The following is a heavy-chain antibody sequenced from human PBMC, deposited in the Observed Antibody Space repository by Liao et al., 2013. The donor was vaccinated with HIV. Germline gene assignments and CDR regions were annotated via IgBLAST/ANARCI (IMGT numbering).Heavy chain of an antibody. J-gene: IGHJ4*02. D-gene: IGHD3-22*01. CDR3: ARDQYYYDSSGHYFDF. Sequence: QVQLQESGPGLVKPSETLSLTCSISGDSISGHYWSWIRQPPGKGLEWIGYIYYRGSTNYNPSLKSRVTISVDTSKNQFSLKLSSVTAADTAVYYCARDQYYYDSSGHYFDFWGQGSLVTVSS. V-gene: IGHV4-59*11. CDR1: GDSISGHY. CDR2: IYYRGST.